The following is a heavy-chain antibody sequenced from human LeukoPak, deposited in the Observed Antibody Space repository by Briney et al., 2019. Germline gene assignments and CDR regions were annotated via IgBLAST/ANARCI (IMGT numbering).Heavy chain of an antibody. D-gene: IGHD4-17*01. V-gene: IGHV3-9*03. J-gene: IGHJ3*02. CDR3: AKGLTVTTHDAFDI. Sequence: GGSLRLSCAASGITFSSYAMHWVRQAPGKGLEWVSGISWNSGSIGYADSVKGRFTISRDNAKNSLYLQMNSLRAEDMALYYCAKGLTVTTHDAFDIWGQGTMVTVSS. CDR2: ISWNSGSI. CDR1: GITFSSYA.